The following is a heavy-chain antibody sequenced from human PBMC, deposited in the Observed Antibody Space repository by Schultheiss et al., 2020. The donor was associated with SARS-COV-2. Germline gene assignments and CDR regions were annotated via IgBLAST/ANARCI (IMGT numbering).Heavy chain of an antibody. CDR1: GFTFSNYW. J-gene: IGHJ5*02. V-gene: IGHV3-20*04. CDR3: ARRRKDIVDPWRFDP. D-gene: IGHD2-15*01. Sequence: GGSLRLSCAASGFTFSNYWMSWVRQAPGKGLEWVSGIVWNSGRIVYADSVKGRFTISRDNAKNSLYLQMNSLRAEDTAVYYCARRRKDIVDPWRFDPWGQGTLVTVSS. CDR2: IVWNSGRI.